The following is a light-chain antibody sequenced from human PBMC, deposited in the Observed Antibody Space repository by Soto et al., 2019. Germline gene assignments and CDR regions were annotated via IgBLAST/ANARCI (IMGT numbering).Light chain of an antibody. CDR2: KAS. CDR1: QSISSW. J-gene: IGKJ1*01. CDR3: QQYNDNWT. Sequence: DIQMTQSPSTLSASVGDRVTITCRASQSISSWLAWYQQKPGKAPKLPIYKASTLQSGVPSGFSGSGSGTEFTLAISSLQPDDSATYYCQQYNDNWTFGQGTKVDIK. V-gene: IGKV1-5*03.